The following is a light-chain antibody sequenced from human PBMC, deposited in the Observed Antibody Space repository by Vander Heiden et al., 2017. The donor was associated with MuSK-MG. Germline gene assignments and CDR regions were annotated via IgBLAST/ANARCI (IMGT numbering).Light chain of an antibody. J-gene: IGLJ2*01. V-gene: IGLV3-1*01. CDR2: QDN. CDR1: KLGDKY. CDR3: QAWDSSAAGV. Sequence: SYEVTQPPSVSVSPGQTASITCSADKLGDKYACWYQQKPGRSPVLVIYQDNKRPSGIPERFSGSNSGNTATLTISGTQAMDEADYYCQAWDSSAAGVFGGGTKLTVL.